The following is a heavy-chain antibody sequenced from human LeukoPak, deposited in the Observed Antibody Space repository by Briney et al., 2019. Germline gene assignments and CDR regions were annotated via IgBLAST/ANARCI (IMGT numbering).Heavy chain of an antibody. Sequence: SEALSLTCTLSGASISNYYWNWIRQPPGEGLEWGGILYHSGDTKYNPSLKSRVSISVDRSKNHFSLNLSSVTAADTAVYYCAKKDGGAFDVWGQGKLV. CDR2: LYHSGDT. V-gene: IGHV4-59*08. CDR1: GASISNYY. CDR3: AKKDGGAFDV. J-gene: IGHJ3*01.